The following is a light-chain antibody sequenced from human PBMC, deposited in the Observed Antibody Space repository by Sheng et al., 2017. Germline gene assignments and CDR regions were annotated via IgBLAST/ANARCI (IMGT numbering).Light chain of an antibody. J-gene: IGKJ3*01. CDR1: QNIRSN. CDR2: GAS. CDR3: QQYNDWPLT. Sequence: EIVMTQSPATLSLSPGERATLSCRASQNIRSNLAWYQQKRGQAPRLLIYGASTRATAIPATFSGSGSGTEFTLIITSLQSEDFAVYYCQQYNDWPLTFGPGTKV. V-gene: IGKV3-15*01.